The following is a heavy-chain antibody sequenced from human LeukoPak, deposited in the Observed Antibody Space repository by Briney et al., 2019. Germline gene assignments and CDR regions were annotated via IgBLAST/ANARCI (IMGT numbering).Heavy chain of an antibody. CDR1: GGTFSSYA. J-gene: IGHJ4*02. Sequence: ASVKVSCKASGGTFSSYAISWVRQAPGQGLEWVGGIIPIFGTANYAQKFQGRVTITTDESTSTAYMELSSLRSEDTAVYYCARARDGYTLEYYFDYWGQGTLVTVSS. D-gene: IGHD5-24*01. CDR2: IIPIFGTA. CDR3: ARARDGYTLEYYFDY. V-gene: IGHV1-69*05.